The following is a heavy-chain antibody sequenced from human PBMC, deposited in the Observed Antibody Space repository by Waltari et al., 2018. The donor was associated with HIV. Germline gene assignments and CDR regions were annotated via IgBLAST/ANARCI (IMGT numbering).Heavy chain of an antibody. CDR1: GYTFSSDD. D-gene: IGHD6-19*01. CDR2: VNPNSGNT. V-gene: IGHV1-8*01. J-gene: IGHJ4*02. CDR3: ARAAYVAGWYYLDY. Sequence: QVQLVQSGAEVKKPGASVKVSCKASGYTFSSDDMHWVRTAPAHGLEWMGWVNPNSGNTDYAQKFQGRVIMPRDTSTNTAYMELSGLRSEDTAVYYCARAAYVAGWYYLDYWGQGTLVTVSS.